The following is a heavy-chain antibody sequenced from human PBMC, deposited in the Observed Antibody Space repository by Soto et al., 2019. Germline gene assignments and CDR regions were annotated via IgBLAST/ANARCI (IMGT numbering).Heavy chain of an antibody. V-gene: IGHV3-23*01. D-gene: IGHD3-3*01. CDR3: ARLDTYYDFWSGHDDDFDI. CDR2: ISGSGGST. J-gene: IGHJ3*02. CDR1: GFTFSSYA. Sequence: GGSLRLSCAASGFTFSSYAMSWVRQAPGKGLEWVSAISGSGGSTYYADSVKGRFTISRDNSKNTLYLQMNSLRAEDRAVYYCARLDTYYDFWSGHDDDFDIWGQGTMVTVSS.